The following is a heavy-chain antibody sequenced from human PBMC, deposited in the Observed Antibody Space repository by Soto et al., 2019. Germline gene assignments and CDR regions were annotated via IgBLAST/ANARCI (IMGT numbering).Heavy chain of an antibody. CDR3: ARGGYGSYFDY. Sequence: LETLSLTCTVSGGSISSYYWSWIRQPPGKGLEWIGYIYYSGSTNYNPSLKSRVTISVDTSKNQFSLKLSSVTAADTAVYYCARGGYGSYFDYWGQGTLVTVSS. D-gene: IGHD5-12*01. V-gene: IGHV4-59*01. CDR2: IYYSGST. CDR1: GGSISSYY. J-gene: IGHJ4*02.